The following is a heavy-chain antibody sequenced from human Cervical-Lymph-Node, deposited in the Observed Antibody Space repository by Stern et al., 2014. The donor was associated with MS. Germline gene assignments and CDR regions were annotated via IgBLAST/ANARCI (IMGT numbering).Heavy chain of an antibody. Sequence: QMQLVQSGPEVMKPGTSVKVSCKASGLTFGNSAIQWVRQARGQRLEWIGWIVVGNSNTHYAQKFQERVAITRDMSTSTAYLELRSLRSEDTAVYYCAADDQQQLVWGQGTVVAVSS. CDR1: GLTFGNSA. V-gene: IGHV1-58*02. D-gene: IGHD6-13*01. CDR2: IVVGNSNT. J-gene: IGHJ4*02. CDR3: AADDQQQLV.